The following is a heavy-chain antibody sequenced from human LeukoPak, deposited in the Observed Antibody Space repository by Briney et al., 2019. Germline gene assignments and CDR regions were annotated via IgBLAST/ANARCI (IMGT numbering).Heavy chain of an antibody. V-gene: IGHV1-2*02. D-gene: IGHD1-14*01. Sequence: ASVKVSCKASGYTFTGYYIHWVRQAPGQGLEWMGWINPNSGAAKYAQKFQGRVTMTRDTSISTAYMELSRLRSDDTAMYYCAKEGRNRNFDYWGQGTLVTVSS. CDR3: AKEGRNRNFDY. CDR2: INPNSGAA. CDR1: GYTFTGYY. J-gene: IGHJ4*02.